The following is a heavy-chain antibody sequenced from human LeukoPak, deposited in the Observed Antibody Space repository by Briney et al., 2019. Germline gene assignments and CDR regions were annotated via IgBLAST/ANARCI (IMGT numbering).Heavy chain of an antibody. Sequence: ASVKVSCKASGYTFTSYGISWVRQAPGQGLEWMGWISAYNGNTNYAQKLQGRVTMTTDTSTSTACMELRSLRSDDTAVYYCARRDYDILTGYYSHFDYWGQGTLVTASS. D-gene: IGHD3-9*01. J-gene: IGHJ4*02. CDR3: ARRDYDILTGYYSHFDY. CDR2: ISAYNGNT. V-gene: IGHV1-18*04. CDR1: GYTFTSYG.